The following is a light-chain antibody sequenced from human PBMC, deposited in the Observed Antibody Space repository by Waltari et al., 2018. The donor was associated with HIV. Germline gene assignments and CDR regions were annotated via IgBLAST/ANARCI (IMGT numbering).Light chain of an antibody. CDR3: ATWDDSLDGWV. V-gene: IGLV1-44*01. CDR1: SSNIGSNT. Sequence: QSVLTQPPSASGTPGQRVTISCSGSSSNIGSNTVNWYQQLRGTAPKLLIYSNNRRPSGVPDRFSGSKSGTSASLAISGLQSEDEADYYCATWDDSLDGWVFGGGTKLTVL. J-gene: IGLJ3*02. CDR2: SNN.